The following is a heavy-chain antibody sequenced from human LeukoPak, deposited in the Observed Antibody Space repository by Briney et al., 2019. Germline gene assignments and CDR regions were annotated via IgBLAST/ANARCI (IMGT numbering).Heavy chain of an antibody. D-gene: IGHD4-23*01. Sequence: PGGSLRLSCSASGFTFSSYAMHWVRQAPGKGLECVSAIVSNGGRTYYADSVKGRFTISRDNSKNTLYLQVSSLRAEDTAVYYCVKDPFYGGNPLYYFDYWGQGTLVTVSS. CDR1: GFTFSSYA. J-gene: IGHJ4*02. CDR3: VKDPFYGGNPLYYFDY. CDR2: IVSNGGRT. V-gene: IGHV3-64D*06.